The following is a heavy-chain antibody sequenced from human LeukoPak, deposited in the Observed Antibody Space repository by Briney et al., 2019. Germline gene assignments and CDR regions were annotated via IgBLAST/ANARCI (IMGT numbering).Heavy chain of an antibody. CDR3: ARHVYSYGFYYYYYYMDV. D-gene: IGHD5-18*01. V-gene: IGHV4-39*01. J-gene: IGHJ6*03. Sequence: SETLSLTCTVSGGSISSGTYYWGWIRQPPGKGLEWIGSIYYSGRTYYNPSLKSRVTISVDTSENQFPLKLSSVTAADTAVYYCARHVYSYGFYYYYYYMDVWGKGTTVTVSS. CDR2: IYYSGRT. CDR1: GGSISSGTYY.